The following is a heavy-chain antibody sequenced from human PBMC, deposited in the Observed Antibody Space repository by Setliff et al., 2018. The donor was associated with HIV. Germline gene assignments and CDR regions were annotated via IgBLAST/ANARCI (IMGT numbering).Heavy chain of an antibody. CDR1: GYSISSGYY. CDR3: ARNRVPSSL. CDR2: IYHTGST. Sequence: ETLSLTCAVSGYSISSGYYWSWIRQPPGKGLEWIGSIYHTGSTDYNPSLMSRVTISLDTPKNQFSLKLNSVIAADTAVYYCARNRVPSSLWGQGTLVTVS. V-gene: IGHV4-38-2*01. D-gene: IGHD3-10*01. J-gene: IGHJ4*02.